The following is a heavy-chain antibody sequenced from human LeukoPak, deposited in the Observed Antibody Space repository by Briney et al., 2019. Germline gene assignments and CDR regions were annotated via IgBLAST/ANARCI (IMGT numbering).Heavy chain of an antibody. D-gene: IGHD3-22*01. CDR1: GYTFTSYA. J-gene: IGHJ5*02. CDR3: AREQYYDSSGYPNWFDP. CDR2: INTNTGNP. V-gene: IGHV7-4-1*02. Sequence: ASVKVSCEASGYTFTSYAMNWVRQAPGQGLEWMGWINTNTGNPTYAQGFTGRFVFSLDTSVSTAYLQISSLKAEDTAVYYCAREQYYDSSGYPNWFDPWGQGTLVTVSS.